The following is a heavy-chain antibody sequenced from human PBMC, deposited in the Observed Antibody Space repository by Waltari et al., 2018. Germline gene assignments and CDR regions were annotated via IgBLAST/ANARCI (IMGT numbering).Heavy chain of an antibody. D-gene: IGHD3-16*02. Sequence: QWGAGPLKPSETLSLTCAVYGGSFSGCYWSWIRQPPGKGLEWIGEINHSGSTNYNPSLKSRVTISVDTSKNQFSLKLSSVTAADTAVYYCARGINDDVWGRYSYTRLWFDPWGQGTLVTVSS. V-gene: IGHV4-34*01. J-gene: IGHJ5*02. CDR1: GGSFSGCY. CDR3: ARGINDDVWGRYSYTRLWFDP. CDR2: INHSGST.